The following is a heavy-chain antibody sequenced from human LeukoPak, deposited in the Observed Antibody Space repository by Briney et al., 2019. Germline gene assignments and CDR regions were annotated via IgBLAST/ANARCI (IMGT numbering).Heavy chain of an antibody. CDR1: GGSISSSSYY. J-gene: IGHJ6*03. Sequence: PSETLSLTCTVSGGSISSSSYYWGWIRQPPGKGLEWIGSIYYSGSTYYNPSLKSRVTISVDTPKNQFSLKLSSVTAADTAVYYCAIYCSSTSCYRGGYYYMDVWGKGTTVTVSS. CDR2: IYYSGST. CDR3: AIYCSSTSCYRGGYYYMDV. V-gene: IGHV4-39*01. D-gene: IGHD2-2*01.